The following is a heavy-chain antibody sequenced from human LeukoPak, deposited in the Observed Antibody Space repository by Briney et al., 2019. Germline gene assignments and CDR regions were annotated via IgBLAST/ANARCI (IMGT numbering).Heavy chain of an antibody. CDR3: AKDLRLDYYDSSGYYGYFDY. D-gene: IGHD3-22*01. J-gene: IGHJ4*02. CDR1: GFTFSSYA. Sequence: PGGSLRLSCAASGFTFSSYAMSWVRQAPGKGLEWVSAISGSGGSTYYADSVKGRFTISRDNSKNTPYLQMNSLRAEDTAVYYCAKDLRLDYYDSSGYYGYFDYWGQGTLVTVSS. CDR2: ISGSGGST. V-gene: IGHV3-23*01.